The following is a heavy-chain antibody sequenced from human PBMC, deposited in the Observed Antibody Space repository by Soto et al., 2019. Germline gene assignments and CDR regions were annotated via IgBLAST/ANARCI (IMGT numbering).Heavy chain of an antibody. CDR2: ISGSGGST. CDR1: GFTFSSYA. D-gene: IGHD6-19*01. Sequence: GGSLRLSCAASGFTFSSYAMSWVRQAPGKGLEWVSAISGSGGSTYYADSVKGRFTISRDNSKNTLYLQMNSLRAEDTAVYYCAKYSDGSGWYNPRGYNWFDPWGQGTLVTVSS. CDR3: AKYSDGSGWYNPRGYNWFDP. J-gene: IGHJ5*02. V-gene: IGHV3-23*01.